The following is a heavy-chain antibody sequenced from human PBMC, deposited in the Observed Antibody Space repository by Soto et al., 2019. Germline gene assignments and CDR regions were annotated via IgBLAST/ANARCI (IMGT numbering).Heavy chain of an antibody. D-gene: IGHD2-2*01. V-gene: IGHV4-61*01. Sequence: QVQLQESGPGLVKPSETLSLTCTVSGGSVSSGSYYWSWIRQPPGKGLEWIGYLDYSGSTNYNPSLKSRVTISVDTSKNQFSLKLSSVTAADTAVYYCAREPAFVGVYYYYGMDVWGQGTTVTVSS. CDR1: GGSVSSGSYY. CDR3: AREPAFVGVYYYYGMDV. J-gene: IGHJ6*02. CDR2: LDYSGST.